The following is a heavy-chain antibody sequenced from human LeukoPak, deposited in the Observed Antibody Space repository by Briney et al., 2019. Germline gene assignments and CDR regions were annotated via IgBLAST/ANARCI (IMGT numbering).Heavy chain of an antibody. D-gene: IGHD3-3*01. CDR2: IYTSGST. Sequence: NPSETLSLTCTVSGDSISRGRYHWSWIRQPAGKGLEWIGHIYTSGSTNYNPSLKSRVTMSVDTSKNQFSLKVTSVTAADTAVYYCARDPDPNYDFWSGYSYYFDYWGQGILVTVSS. V-gene: IGHV4-61*09. J-gene: IGHJ4*02. CDR1: GDSISRGRYH. CDR3: ARDPDPNYDFWSGYSYYFDY.